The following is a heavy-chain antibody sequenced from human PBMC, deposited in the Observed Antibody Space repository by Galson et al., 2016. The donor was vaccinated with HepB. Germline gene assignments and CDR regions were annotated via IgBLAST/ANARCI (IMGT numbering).Heavy chain of an antibody. D-gene: IGHD3-10*01. CDR1: GYAFAGYW. Sequence: QSGAEVKKPGESLKISCEGSGYAFAGYWIGWVRQMPGEGLEWMGIIYPDDSGTRYSPSFLGQVTFSVDKSISTAYLQWSSLKASDTAMYYFARIGDPNFNPQPATFAPHFFDYWGQGTLVTVSS. CDR2: IYPDDSGT. J-gene: IGHJ4*02. V-gene: IGHV5-51*03. CDR3: ARIGDPNFNPQPATFAPHFFDY.